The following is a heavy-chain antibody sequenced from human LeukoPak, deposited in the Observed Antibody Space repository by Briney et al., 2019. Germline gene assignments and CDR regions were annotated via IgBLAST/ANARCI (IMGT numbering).Heavy chain of an antibody. D-gene: IGHD3-16*02. V-gene: IGHV3-7*01. CDR1: GFTFSDYY. Sequence: GGSLRLSCAASGFTFSDYYMSWVRQAPGKGLEWVANIKQDGSEKYYVDSVKGRFTISRDNAKNSLYLQMNSLRAEDTAVYYCAREGHDYVWGSYRWGYFDYWGQGTLVTVSS. CDR3: AREGHDYVWGSYRWGYFDY. CDR2: IKQDGSEK. J-gene: IGHJ4*02.